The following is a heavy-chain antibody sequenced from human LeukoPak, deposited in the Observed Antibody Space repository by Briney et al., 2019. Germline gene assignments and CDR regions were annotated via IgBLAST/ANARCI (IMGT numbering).Heavy chain of an antibody. Sequence: ASVKVSCKASGYTFTGYYMHWVRQAPGQGLEWMGWINPNSGGTNYAQKFQGRVTMTRDTSISTAYMELSRLRSDDTAVYYCARERVGSSSPTDYWGQGTLVTVSS. CDR2: INPNSGGT. CDR3: ARERVGSSSPTDY. V-gene: IGHV1-2*02. CDR1: GYTFTGYY. J-gene: IGHJ4*02. D-gene: IGHD6-6*01.